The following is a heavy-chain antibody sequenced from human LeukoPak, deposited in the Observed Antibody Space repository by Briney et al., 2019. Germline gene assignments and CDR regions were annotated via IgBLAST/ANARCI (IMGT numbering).Heavy chain of an antibody. CDR3: AKAFWGYYYGSGSYLSY. CDR1: GFTFSSYG. V-gene: IGHV3-30*18. D-gene: IGHD3-10*01. CDR2: ISYDGSNK. Sequence: GRSLRLSCAASGFTFSSYGMHWVRQAPGKGLGWVAVISYDGSNKYYADSVKGRFTISRDNSKNTLYLQMNSLRAEDTAVYYCAKAFWGYYYGSGSYLSYWGQGTLVTVS. J-gene: IGHJ4*02.